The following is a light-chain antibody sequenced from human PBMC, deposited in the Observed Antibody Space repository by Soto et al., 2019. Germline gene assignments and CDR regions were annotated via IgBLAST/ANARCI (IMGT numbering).Light chain of an antibody. CDR3: QQYNTYGLT. V-gene: IGKV1-5*01. Sequence: DIRMTQSPSTLSASVGDRVSITCRASQSVGNSLAWYQQRPGKAPKLLIFDASTLESGVPSKFSGSGSDTEFTFTISSLQPDDSATYYCQQYNTYGLTFGGGTKVDIK. J-gene: IGKJ4*02. CDR1: QSVGNS. CDR2: DAS.